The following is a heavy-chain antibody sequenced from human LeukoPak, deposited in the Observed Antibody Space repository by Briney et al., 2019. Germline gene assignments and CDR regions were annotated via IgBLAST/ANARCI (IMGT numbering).Heavy chain of an antibody. V-gene: IGHV4-4*09. CDR1: GGSISSYY. J-gene: IGHJ4*02. D-gene: IGHD3-3*01. CDR3: ARHQGDFWSGYYFDY. CDR2: IYTSGST. Sequence: SETLSLTCTVSGGSISSYYWSWIRQPPGKGLEWIGYIYTSGSTNYNPSLKSRVTISVDTSKNQFSLRLSSVTAADTAVYYCARHQGDFWSGYYFDYWGQGTLVTVSS.